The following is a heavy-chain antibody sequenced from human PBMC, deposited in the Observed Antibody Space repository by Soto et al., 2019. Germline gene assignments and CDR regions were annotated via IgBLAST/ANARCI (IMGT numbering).Heavy chain of an antibody. J-gene: IGHJ4*02. Sequence: QVQLQHWGAGLLKPSETLSLTCAVYGGSFSAYYWSWIRQPPGKGLEWIGEINQSGSTKYNPSLKSRVTMSVDTSKNQFSLKLTSVTAADTALYFCTEGRFDYWGQGTLVTVSS. CDR1: GGSFSAYY. CDR2: INQSGST. V-gene: IGHV4-34*01. CDR3: TEGRFDY.